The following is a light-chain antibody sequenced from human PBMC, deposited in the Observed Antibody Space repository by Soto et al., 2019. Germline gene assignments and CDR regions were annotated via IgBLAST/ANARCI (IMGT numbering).Light chain of an antibody. CDR1: SGHSTYA. CDR2: LKSDGTH. CDR3: QTWGTGFQV. V-gene: IGLV4-69*01. J-gene: IGLJ3*02. Sequence: QLVLTQSPSASASLGASVKLTCTLSSGHSTYAIAWHQHQAEKGPRYLMNLKSDGTHTKGDGIPDRFSGSSSGPERYLTISGLQSEDEADYYCQTWGTGFQVFGGGTKLTVL.